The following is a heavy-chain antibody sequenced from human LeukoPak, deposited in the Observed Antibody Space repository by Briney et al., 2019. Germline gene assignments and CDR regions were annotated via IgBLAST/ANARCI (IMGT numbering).Heavy chain of an antibody. CDR2: MSGSGTST. Sequence: GGSLRLSCAASGFTFSSYAMSWVRQNPVKGLEWVSGMSGSGTSTYYADSVKGRFTISRDNSKNTLYLQMNSLRAEDTAVYYCAKDLMAAAGTRDAFDIWGQGTMVTLSS. CDR1: GFTFSSYA. J-gene: IGHJ3*02. V-gene: IGHV3-23*01. D-gene: IGHD6-13*01. CDR3: AKDLMAAAGTRDAFDI.